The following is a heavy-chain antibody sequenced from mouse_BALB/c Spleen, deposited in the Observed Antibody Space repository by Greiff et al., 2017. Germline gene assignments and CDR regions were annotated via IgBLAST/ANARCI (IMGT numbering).Heavy chain of an antibody. CDR2: ISYSGST. Sequence: EVKLQESGPGLVKPSQSLSLTCTVTGYSITSDYAWNWIRQFPGNKLEWMGYISYSGSTSYNPSLKSRISITRDTSKNQFFLQLNSVTTEDTATYYCARFLLRNYYAMDYWGQGTSVTVSS. CDR3: ARFLLRNYYAMDY. J-gene: IGHJ4*01. V-gene: IGHV3-2*02. D-gene: IGHD1-1*01. CDR1: GYSITSDYA.